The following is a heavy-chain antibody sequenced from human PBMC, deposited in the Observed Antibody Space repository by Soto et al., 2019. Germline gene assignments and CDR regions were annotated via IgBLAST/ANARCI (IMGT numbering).Heavy chain of an antibody. V-gene: IGHV3-9*01. Sequence: PGGSLRLSCAASGFTFDDYAMHWVRQAPGKGLEWVSGITWNSGNTDYSDSVKGRFTISRDNAKRFIYLQMSGLRPEDTALYYCVKDVTAAAGSAFDSWGQGTLVTGS. CDR2: ITWNSGNT. CDR3: VKDVTAAAGSAFDS. J-gene: IGHJ5*01. D-gene: IGHD6-13*01. CDR1: GFTFDDYA.